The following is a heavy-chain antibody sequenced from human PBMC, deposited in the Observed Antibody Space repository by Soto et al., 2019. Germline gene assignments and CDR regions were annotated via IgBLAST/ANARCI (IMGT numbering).Heavy chain of an antibody. J-gene: IGHJ4*02. Sequence: QVQLQESGPGLVKPSQTLSLTCTVSGGSISSGDYYWSWIRQPPGKGLEWIGYIYYSGSTYYNPSLKSRVTIPVDTYKNQFSLKLSSVAAADTAVYHCDISGGNSVYFDYWGQGTLVTVSS. CDR1: GGSISSGDYY. CDR2: IYYSGST. V-gene: IGHV4-30-4*01. D-gene: IGHD2-21*02. CDR3: DISGGNSVYFDY.